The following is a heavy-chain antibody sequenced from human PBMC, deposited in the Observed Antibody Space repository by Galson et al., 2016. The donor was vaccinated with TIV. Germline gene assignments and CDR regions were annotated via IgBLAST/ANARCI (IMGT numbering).Heavy chain of an antibody. D-gene: IGHD6-19*01. CDR3: ARRHQWLGVSFDI. CDR1: GASISTSSNY. J-gene: IGHJ3*02. V-gene: IGHV4-39*01. CDR2: IFYSGNT. Sequence: SETLSLTCTVSGASISTSSNYWVWVRQPPGKGLEWIATIFYSGNTYYNPSLKSRVTISLDTSKRQFSLRVRSVTAADTAVYYCARRHQWLGVSFDIWGQGTMVSVSS.